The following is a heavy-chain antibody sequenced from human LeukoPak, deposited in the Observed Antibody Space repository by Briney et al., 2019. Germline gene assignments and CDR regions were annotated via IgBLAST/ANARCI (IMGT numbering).Heavy chain of an antibody. CDR1: GGSISSGDYY. V-gene: IGHV4-31*03. CDR3: ARMTASGGNYDY. J-gene: IGHJ4*02. Sequence: PSETLSLTCTVSGGSISSGDYYWSWIRQHPGKGLEWIGYIYYSGSTYYNPSLKSRVTISVDTSKNQFSLKLSSVTAADTAVYYCARMTASGGNYDYWGQGTLVTVSS. D-gene: IGHD3-10*01. CDR2: IYYSGST.